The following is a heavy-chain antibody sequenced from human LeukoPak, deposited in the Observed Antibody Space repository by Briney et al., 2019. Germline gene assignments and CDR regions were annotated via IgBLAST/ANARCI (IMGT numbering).Heavy chain of an antibody. J-gene: IGHJ6*03. D-gene: IGHD2-8*01. CDR2: INPNSGDT. CDR3: ARGGLRVMVYRLYYMDV. V-gene: IGHV1-2*02. Sequence: ASVKVSCKASGYSFTGYYMHWVRQAPGQGLEWMGWINPNSGDTKYAQKFQGGVTMTRDTSISTAYMELTRLRSDDTAVYYCARGGLRVMVYRLYYMDVWGKGTTVTVSS. CDR1: GYSFTGYY.